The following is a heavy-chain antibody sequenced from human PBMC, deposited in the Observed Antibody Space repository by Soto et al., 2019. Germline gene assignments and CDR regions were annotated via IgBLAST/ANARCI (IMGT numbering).Heavy chain of an antibody. CDR2: INHSGST. CDR1: GGSFSGYY. Sequence: SETLSLTCAVYGGSFSGYYWSWIRQPPGKGLEWIGEINHSGSTNYNPSLKSRVTISVDTSKNQFSLKLSSVTAADTSVYYCARVSGIYYYGMDVWGQGTTVPVSS. CDR3: ARVSGIYYYGMDV. V-gene: IGHV4-34*01. D-gene: IGHD3-10*01. J-gene: IGHJ6*02.